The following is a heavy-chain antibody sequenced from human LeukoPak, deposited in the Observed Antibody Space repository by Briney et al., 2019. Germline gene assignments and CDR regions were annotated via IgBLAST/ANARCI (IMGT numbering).Heavy chain of an antibody. V-gene: IGHV3-21*01. D-gene: IGHD2-2*01. J-gene: IGHJ4*02. CDR3: ARDPGGFQLPYYFDY. CDR1: GFTFSSYS. Sequence: GGSLRLSCAASGFTFSSYSMNWVRQAPGKGLEWVSSISSSSSYIYYADSVKGRFTISRDNAKNSLYLQMNSLRAEDTAVYYCARDPGGFQLPYYFDYWGQGTLVTVSS. CDR2: ISSSSSYI.